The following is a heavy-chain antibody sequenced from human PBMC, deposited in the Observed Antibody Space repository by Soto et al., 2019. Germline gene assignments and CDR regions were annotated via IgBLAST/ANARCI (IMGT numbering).Heavy chain of an antibody. V-gene: IGHV4-34*01. J-gene: IGHJ5*02. CDR1: GGSFSGYY. Sequence: SETLSLTCAVYGGSFSGYYWSWIRQPPGKGLEWIGEINHSGSTNYNPSLKSRVTISVDTSKNQFSLKLSSVTAADTAVYYCARGEDWFDPWGQGTLVTVSS. CDR2: INHSGST. CDR3: ARGEDWFDP.